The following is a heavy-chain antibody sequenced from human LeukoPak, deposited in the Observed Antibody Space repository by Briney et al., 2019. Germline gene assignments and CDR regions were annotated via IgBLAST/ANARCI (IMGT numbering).Heavy chain of an antibody. CDR2: IYYSGST. Sequence: SETLSLTCTVSGGFISSSSYYWGWIRQPPGKGLEWIGSIYYSGSTYYNPSLKSRVTISVDTSKNQFSLKLSSVTAADTAVYYCASRRLYYDILTGYYSGPFDYWGQGTLVTVSS. J-gene: IGHJ4*02. D-gene: IGHD3-9*01. V-gene: IGHV4-39*07. CDR3: ASRRLYYDILTGYYSGPFDY. CDR1: GGFISSSSYY.